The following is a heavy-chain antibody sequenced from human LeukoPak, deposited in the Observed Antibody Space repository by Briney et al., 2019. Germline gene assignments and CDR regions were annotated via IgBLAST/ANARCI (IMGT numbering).Heavy chain of an antibody. Sequence: GGSLRLSCAASGFTFSSYWMHWVRQGPGKGLVWVSRINSDGSSTTYADSVKGRFTISRDNAKNTLYLQMNSLRAEDTAVYYCTRGYYYDSSGPSIPFDYWGQGTLVTVSS. D-gene: IGHD3-22*01. CDR2: INSDGSST. V-gene: IGHV3-74*01. J-gene: IGHJ4*02. CDR3: TRGYYYDSSGPSIPFDY. CDR1: GFTFSSYW.